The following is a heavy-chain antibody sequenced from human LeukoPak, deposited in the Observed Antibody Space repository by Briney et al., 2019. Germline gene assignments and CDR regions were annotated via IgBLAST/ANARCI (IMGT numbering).Heavy chain of an antibody. V-gene: IGHV3-9*01. J-gene: IGHJ4*02. Sequence: GGSLRLSCEASGYTFDDYAMHWVRQAPGKGLERVSGISWNSGSIGYADSVKGRFSISRDNGKNSLYLQMDSLTTEDTALYYCAKGHTYGLGESYLDFWGQGTLVSVSS. CDR2: ISWNSGSI. CDR3: AKGHTYGLGESYLDF. D-gene: IGHD5-18*01. CDR1: GYTFDDYA.